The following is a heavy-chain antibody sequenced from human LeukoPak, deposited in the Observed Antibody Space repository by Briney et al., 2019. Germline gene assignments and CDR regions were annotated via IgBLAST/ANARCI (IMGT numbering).Heavy chain of an antibody. V-gene: IGHV3-30*04. CDR1: GFNFCSYA. J-gene: IGHJ4*02. CDR2: MSYDGGYQ. Sequence: GGSLRLSCVGSGFNFCSYAMDWVRQAPGKGLEGVGDMSYDGGYQSYAVSVRGRFTISRDNSKNTMYLQMDSLRVEDAAVYYCATESSLSNWGRGTLVTVSS. CDR3: ATESSLSN.